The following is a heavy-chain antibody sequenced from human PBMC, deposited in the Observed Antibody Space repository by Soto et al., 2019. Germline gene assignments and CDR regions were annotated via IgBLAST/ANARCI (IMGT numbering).Heavy chain of an antibody. CDR2: ISGSGGST. J-gene: IGHJ4*02. CDR3: AKDFVLRYFDWSPQYFDY. V-gene: IGHV3-23*01. CDR1: GFTFSSYA. Sequence: GGSLRLSCAASGFTFSSYAMSWVRQAPGKGLEWVSAISGSGGSTYYADSVKGRFTISRDNSKNTLYLQMNSLRAEDTAVYYCAKDFVLRYFDWSPQYFDYWGQGTLVTVSS. D-gene: IGHD3-9*01.